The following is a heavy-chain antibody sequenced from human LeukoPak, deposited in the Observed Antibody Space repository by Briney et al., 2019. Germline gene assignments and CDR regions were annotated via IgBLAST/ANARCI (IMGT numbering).Heavy chain of an antibody. CDR1: GYTFTAHY. V-gene: IGHV1-2*02. CDR3: GREFSGAFDI. CDR2: INPNSGGT. D-gene: IGHD3-10*01. J-gene: IGHJ3*02. Sequence: ASVKVSCKASGYTFTAHYMHWVRQAPEQGLEWMGRINPNSGGTNYAQKFQGRVTMTRDTSFSAGYMELTRLTSDDTAVYYCGREFSGAFDIWGQGTMVTVSS.